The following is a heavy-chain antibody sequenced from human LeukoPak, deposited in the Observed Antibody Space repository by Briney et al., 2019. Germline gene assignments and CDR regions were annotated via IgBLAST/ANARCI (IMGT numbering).Heavy chain of an antibody. Sequence: PSETLSLTCTVSGDSVSNDKYYWGWIRQPPGKGLEWIGSIYYSGSTYYNPSLNSRVTMSVDTSKNQFSLKLSSVTAADTAVYYCAREWAVTTVGPPYYYYYMDVWGKGTTVTVSS. D-gene: IGHD4-11*01. J-gene: IGHJ6*03. V-gene: IGHV4-39*07. CDR2: IYYSGST. CDR1: GDSVSNDKYY. CDR3: AREWAVTTVGPPYYYYYMDV.